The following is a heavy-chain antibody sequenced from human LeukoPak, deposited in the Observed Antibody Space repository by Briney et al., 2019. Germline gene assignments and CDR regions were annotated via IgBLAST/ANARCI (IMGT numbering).Heavy chain of an antibody. CDR1: GFTFSSYG. V-gene: IGHV3-33*01. D-gene: IGHD6-13*01. Sequence: GRSLRLSCAASGFTFSSYGMHWVRQAPGKGLEWVAVIWYDGSNKYYADSVKGRFTISRDNSKNTLYLQMNSLRAEDTAVYYCARDRIAATGTFDYWGQGTLVTVSS. CDR3: ARDRIAATGTFDY. J-gene: IGHJ4*02. CDR2: IWYDGSNK.